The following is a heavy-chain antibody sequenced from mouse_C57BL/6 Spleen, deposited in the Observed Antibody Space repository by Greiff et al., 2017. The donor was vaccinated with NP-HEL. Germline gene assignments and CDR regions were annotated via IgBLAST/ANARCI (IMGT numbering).Heavy chain of an antibody. D-gene: IGHD1-1*01. CDR2: IYPSDSET. Sequence: QVQLQQPGAELVRPGSSVKLSCKASGYTFTSYWMDWVKQRPGQGLEWIGNIYPSDSETHYNQKFKDKATLTVDKSSSTAYMQLSSLTSEDSAVYYGAREGGTTVVDYFDYWGQGTTLTVSS. CDR3: AREGGTTVVDYFDY. J-gene: IGHJ2*01. CDR1: GYTFTSYW. V-gene: IGHV1-61*01.